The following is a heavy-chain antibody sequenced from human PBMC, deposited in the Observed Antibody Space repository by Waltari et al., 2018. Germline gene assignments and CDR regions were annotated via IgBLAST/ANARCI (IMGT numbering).Heavy chain of an antibody. J-gene: IGHJ6*02. V-gene: IGHV1-8*01. CDR1: GYTFTSYD. CDR3: ARVLRYFDWLLRHYYYGMDV. CDR2: MNPNSVNT. Sequence: VQLVQSGAEVKKPGESLKISCKGSGYTFTSYDINWVRQATGQGLEWMGWMNPNSVNTGYAQKFQGRVTMTRNTSISTAYMELSSLRSEDTAVYYCARVLRYFDWLLRHYYYGMDVWGQGTTVTVSS. D-gene: IGHD3-9*01.